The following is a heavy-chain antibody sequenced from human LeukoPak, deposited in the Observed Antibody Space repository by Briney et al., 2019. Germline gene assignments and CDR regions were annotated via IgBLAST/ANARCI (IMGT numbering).Heavy chain of an antibody. CDR3: ARLGTIFGVVIDIRVFDY. J-gene: IGHJ4*02. CDR2: IKQDGSEK. CDR1: GFTFSSYW. V-gene: IGHV3-7*01. D-gene: IGHD3-3*01. Sequence: GRSLRLSCAASGFTFSSYWMSWVRQAPGKGLEWVANIKQDGSEKYYVDSVKGRFTISRDNAKNSLYLQMNSLRAEDTAVYYCARLGTIFGVVIDIRVFDYWGQGTLVTVSS.